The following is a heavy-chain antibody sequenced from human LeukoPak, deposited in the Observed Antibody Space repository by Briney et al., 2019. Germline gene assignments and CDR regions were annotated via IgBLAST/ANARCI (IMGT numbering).Heavy chain of an antibody. Sequence: SETLSLTCTVSGGSISSYYWSCIRQPPGKGLEWIGYIYYSGSTYYNPSLKSRVTISVDTSKNQFSLKLSSVTAADTAVYYCARDRTRRYDYWGQGTLGTVSS. J-gene: IGHJ4*02. V-gene: IGHV4-59*12. CDR3: ARDRTRRYDY. CDR2: IYYSGST. CDR1: GGSISSYY.